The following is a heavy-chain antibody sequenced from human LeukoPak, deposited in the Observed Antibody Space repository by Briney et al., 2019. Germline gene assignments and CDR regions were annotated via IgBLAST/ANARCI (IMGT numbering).Heavy chain of an antibody. CDR3: ATKQWLAPPPDS. D-gene: IGHD6-19*01. Sequence: GGSLRLSSADSGFTFTKYWTFRVCQSPGKGVESVSRINTDGTVTTYADSVEGRFTVSRDNADNTMFLQMNSVRDEDTAVYYCATKQWLAPPPDSWGQGTPVTVSS. CDR1: GFTFTKYW. V-gene: IGHV3-74*01. J-gene: IGHJ4*02. CDR2: INTDGTVT.